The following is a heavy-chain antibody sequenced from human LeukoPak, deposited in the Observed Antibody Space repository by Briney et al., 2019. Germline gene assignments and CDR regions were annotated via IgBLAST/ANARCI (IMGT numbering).Heavy chain of an antibody. D-gene: IGHD3-16*02. J-gene: IGHJ3*02. CDR3: ARVKPSYDYVWGSYRYNHAFDI. V-gene: IGHV3-11*04. CDR2: ISSSGSTI. Sequence: GGSLRLSCAASGFTFSDYYMSWIRQAPGKGLEWVSYISSSGSTIYYADSVKGRFTISRDNAKNSLYLQMNSLRAEDTAVYYCARVKPSYDYVWGSYRYNHAFDIWGQGTMVTVSS. CDR1: GFTFSDYY.